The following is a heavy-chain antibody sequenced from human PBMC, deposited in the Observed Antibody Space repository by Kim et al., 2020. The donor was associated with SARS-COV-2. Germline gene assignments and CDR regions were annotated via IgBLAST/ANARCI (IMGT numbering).Heavy chain of an antibody. D-gene: IGHD5-12*01. V-gene: IGHV4-4*02. Sequence: SETLSLTCAVSGGSISSSNWWSWVRQPPGEGLGWIGEIYHSGSTNYNPSLKSRVTISVDNSKNQFSLKLSSVTAADTAVYYCARVGDGYNGAFDIWGQGTMVTVSS. J-gene: IGHJ3*02. CDR1: GGSISSSNW. CDR2: IYHSGST. CDR3: ARVGDGYNGAFDI.